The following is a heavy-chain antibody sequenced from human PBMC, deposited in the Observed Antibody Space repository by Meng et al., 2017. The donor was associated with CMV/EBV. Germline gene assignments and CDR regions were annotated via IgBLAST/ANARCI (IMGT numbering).Heavy chain of an antibody. Sequence: ASVKVSCKASGYTFTSYGISWVRQAPGQGLEWMGWISAYNGNTNYAQKLQGRVTMTTDTSTSTAYMELRSLRSDDTAVYYCARGVQLAHSGSYFDYWGQGTLVNRLL. J-gene: IGHJ4*02. CDR2: ISAYNGNT. D-gene: IGHD6-6*01. V-gene: IGHV1-18*01. CDR3: ARGVQLAHSGSYFDY. CDR1: GYTFTSYG.